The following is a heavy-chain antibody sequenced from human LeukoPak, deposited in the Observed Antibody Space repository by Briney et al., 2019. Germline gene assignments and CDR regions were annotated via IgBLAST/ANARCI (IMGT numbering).Heavy chain of an antibody. CDR3: AGTISSGWVDY. J-gene: IGHJ4*02. V-gene: IGHV4-59*01. D-gene: IGHD6-19*01. CDR1: GGSISSYY. Sequence: SETLSLTCTVSGGSISSYYWSWIRQPPGRGLEWIGYIYYSGSTNYNPSLKSRVTISVDTSKNQFSLKLSSVTAADTAVYYCAGTISSGWVDYWGQGTLVTVSS. CDR2: IYYSGST.